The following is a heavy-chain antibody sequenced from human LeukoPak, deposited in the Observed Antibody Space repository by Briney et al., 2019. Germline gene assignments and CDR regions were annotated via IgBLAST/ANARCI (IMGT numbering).Heavy chain of an antibody. J-gene: IGHJ4*02. Sequence: SETLSLTCTVSGGSISSYYWNWIRQPPGKGLEWIGYIYYSGSTNYNPSLKSRVTLSIDTSKNQFSLKLTSVTAADTAVYYCARAEINDYSRYWGQGIPVIVSS. CDR3: ARAEINDYSRY. V-gene: IGHV4-59*08. CDR1: GGSISSYY. CDR2: IYYSGST. D-gene: IGHD4-11*01.